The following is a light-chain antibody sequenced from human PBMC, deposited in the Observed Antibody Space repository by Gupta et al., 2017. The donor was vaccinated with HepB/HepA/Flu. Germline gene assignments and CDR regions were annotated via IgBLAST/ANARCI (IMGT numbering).Light chain of an antibody. CDR2: DVT. CDR1: SSDIGGYNH. J-gene: IGLJ1*01. CDR3: TSYTTNKLVV. V-gene: IGLV2-14*03. Sequence: QSALTQPASVSGSPGQSITISCTGTSSDIGGYNHVSWYQQHPGTAPILMFDDVTNRPSGISERCSASKSGTTALPNISGLQAEDDAYYYCTSYTTNKLVVFGTGTRLTVL.